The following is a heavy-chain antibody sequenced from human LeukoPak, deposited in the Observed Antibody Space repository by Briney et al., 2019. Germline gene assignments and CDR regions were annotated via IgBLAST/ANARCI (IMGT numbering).Heavy chain of an antibody. CDR3: ARGSGYDLEGYYYYYYMDV. CDR2: IYYSGST. Sequence: PSETLSLTCTVSGGSISSYYWSWIRQPPGKGLEWIGYIYYSGSTNYNPSLKSRVTISVDTSKNQFSLKLSSVTAADTAVYYCARGSGYDLEGYYYYYYMDVWGKGTTVTISS. D-gene: IGHD5-12*01. J-gene: IGHJ6*03. CDR1: GGSISSYY. V-gene: IGHV4-59*01.